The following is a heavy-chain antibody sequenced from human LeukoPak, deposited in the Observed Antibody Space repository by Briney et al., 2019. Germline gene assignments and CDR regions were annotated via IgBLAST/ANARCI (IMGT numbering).Heavy chain of an antibody. Sequence: ASVKVSCKAPGYTFTSYYMHWVRQAPGQGLEWMGIINPSGGSTSYAQKFQGRVTMTRDTSTSTVYMELSSLRSEDTAVYYCARDTSAMGYPDYWGQGTLVTVSS. CDR1: GYTFTSYY. V-gene: IGHV1-46*01. J-gene: IGHJ4*02. CDR2: INPSGGST. CDR3: ARDTSAMGYPDY. D-gene: IGHD5-18*01.